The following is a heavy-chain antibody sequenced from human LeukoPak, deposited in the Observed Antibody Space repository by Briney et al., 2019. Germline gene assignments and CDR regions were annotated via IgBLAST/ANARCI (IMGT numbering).Heavy chain of an antibody. D-gene: IGHD4-23*01. CDR1: GYTFTSYY. J-gene: IGHJ4*02. Sequence: DSVKASCKASGYTFTSYYMHWVRQAPGQGLEWMGIINPSGGSTSYAQKFQGRVTMTRDTSTSTVYMELSSLRSEDTAVYYCARDRTPHGGNSGTDYWGQGTLVTVSS. CDR2: INPSGGST. CDR3: ARDRTPHGGNSGTDY. V-gene: IGHV1-46*01.